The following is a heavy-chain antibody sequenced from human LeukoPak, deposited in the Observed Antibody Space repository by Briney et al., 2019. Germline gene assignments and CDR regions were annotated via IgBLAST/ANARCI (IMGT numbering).Heavy chain of an antibody. Sequence: ASVKVSCKASGYTFTGHYMHWVRQAPGQGLEWMGWINPNNGGANYAQKFQGRVTMTRDTSISTAYMELSRLRSDDTAVYYCARGYALYSGRYIDFDYWGQGTLVTVSS. J-gene: IGHJ4*02. V-gene: IGHV1-2*02. D-gene: IGHD1-26*01. CDR2: INPNNGGA. CDR1: GYTFTGHY. CDR3: ARGYALYSGRYIDFDY.